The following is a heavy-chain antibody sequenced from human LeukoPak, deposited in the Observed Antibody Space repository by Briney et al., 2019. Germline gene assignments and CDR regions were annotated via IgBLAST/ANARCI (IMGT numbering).Heavy chain of an antibody. CDR3: ARVDRLNWNYFDY. CDR2: IYHSGST. CDR1: GGSISSGGYY. J-gene: IGHJ4*02. V-gene: IGHV4-30-2*01. D-gene: IGHD1-1*01. Sequence: PSETLSLTCTVSGGSISSGGYYWSWIRQPPGKGLEWIGYIYHSGSTYYNPSLKSRVTISVDRSKNQFSLKLSSVTAADTAVYYCARVDRLNWNYFDYWGQGTLVTVSS.